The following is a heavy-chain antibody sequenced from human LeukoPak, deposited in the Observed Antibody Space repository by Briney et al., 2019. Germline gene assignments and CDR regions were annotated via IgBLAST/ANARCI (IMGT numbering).Heavy chain of an antibody. J-gene: IGHJ3*02. D-gene: IGHD5-18*01. CDR3: ASGYSYGYGMNAFDI. V-gene: IGHV4-59*01. Sequence: SETLSLTCTVSGGSISSYYWSWIRQPPGKGLEWIGYIYYSGSTNYNPSLKSRVTMSVDTSKNQFSRKLSSVTAADTAVYYCASGYSYGYGMNAFDIWGQGTMVTVSS. CDR2: IYYSGST. CDR1: GGSISSYY.